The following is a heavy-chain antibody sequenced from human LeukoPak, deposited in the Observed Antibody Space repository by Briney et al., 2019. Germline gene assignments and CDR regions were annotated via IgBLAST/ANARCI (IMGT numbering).Heavy chain of an antibody. CDR1: GYTFTSYG. J-gene: IGHJ5*02. CDR2: ISAYNGNT. V-gene: IGHV1-18*01. CDR3: ARVVGEGYTVNFWFDP. Sequence: GASVKVSCKASGYTFTSYGISWVRQAPGQGLEWMGWISAYNGNTNYAQKLQGRVTMTTDTSTSTAYMELRSLRSDDTAVYYCARVVGEGYTVNFWFDPWGQGTLVTVSS. D-gene: IGHD4-17*01.